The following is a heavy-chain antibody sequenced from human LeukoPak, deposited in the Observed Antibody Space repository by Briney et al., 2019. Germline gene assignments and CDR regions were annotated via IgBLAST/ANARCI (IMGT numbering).Heavy chain of an antibody. J-gene: IGHJ4*02. CDR2: IYPGDSDT. CDR3: VRVYCSGGSCYSNYFDY. D-gene: IGHD2-15*01. CDR1: GYSFTSYW. V-gene: IGHV5-51*01. Sequence: GESLKISCKGSGYSFTSYWIGWVRQMPGKGLEWMGIIYPGDSDTRYSPSFQGQVTISADKSISTAYLQWSSLKASDTAMYYCVRVYCSGGSCYSNYFDYWGQGTLVTVSS.